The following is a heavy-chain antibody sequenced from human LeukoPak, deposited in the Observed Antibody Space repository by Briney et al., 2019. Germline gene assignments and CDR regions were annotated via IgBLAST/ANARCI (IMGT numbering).Heavy chain of an antibody. CDR3: AREPYGFYFDY. CDR1: GYSFTYYP. CDR2: ISTSTGNP. D-gene: IGHD3-3*01. J-gene: IGHJ4*02. V-gene: IGHV7-4-1*02. Sequence: ASVKVSCKASGYSFTYYPLNWVRQAPGQGLEWMGWISTSTGNPTYAQGFTGRFVFSLDTSVSTAYLQISNLKADDTAVYYCAREPYGFYFDYWGQGTLVTVSS.